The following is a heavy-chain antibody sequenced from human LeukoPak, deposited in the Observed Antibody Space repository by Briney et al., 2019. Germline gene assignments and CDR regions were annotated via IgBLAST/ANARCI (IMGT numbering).Heavy chain of an antibody. CDR1: GFTFSSYE. V-gene: IGHV3-48*03. D-gene: IGHD3-10*01. Sequence: GGSLRLSCAASGFTFSSYEMNWVRQAPGKGLEWVSYISSSGSTIYYADSVKGRFTISRDNAKNSLYLQMNSLRAEDTAVYYCARVGAGASVTHWGQGTLVTVSS. CDR3: ARVGAGASVTH. CDR2: ISSSGSTI. J-gene: IGHJ4*02.